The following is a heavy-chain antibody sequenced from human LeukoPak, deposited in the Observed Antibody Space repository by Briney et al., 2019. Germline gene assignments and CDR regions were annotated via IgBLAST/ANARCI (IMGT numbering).Heavy chain of an antibody. V-gene: IGHV3-23*01. Sequence: TGGSLRLSCAASGFTFAGHAMIWVRQAPGGGLEWVSSISGGGGNTYYADSVKGRFTISRDNSKNTLWLQMNSLRAEDTAVYYCAKSSSGWYNWFDPWGQGTLVTVSS. D-gene: IGHD6-19*01. J-gene: IGHJ5*02. CDR1: GFTFAGHA. CDR3: AKSSSGWYNWFDP. CDR2: ISGGGGNT.